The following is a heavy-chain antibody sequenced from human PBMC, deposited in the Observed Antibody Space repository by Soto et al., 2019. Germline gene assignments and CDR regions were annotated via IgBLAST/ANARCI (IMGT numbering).Heavy chain of an antibody. CDR2: INPATGDT. CDR1: GYTFTSYA. D-gene: IGHD3-16*01. Sequence: QVQLFQSGAEERKPGASVKVSCEASGYTFTSYAIHWVRQAPGQRLEWMGWINPATGDTKYSQRFQGRVTISRDTSASTAYMELGSLRSEDTALYYCARVFITGGLGWGPKRNSFYYTMDVWGQGTTVTVSS. CDR3: ARVFITGGLGWGPKRNSFYYTMDV. V-gene: IGHV1-3*05. J-gene: IGHJ6*02.